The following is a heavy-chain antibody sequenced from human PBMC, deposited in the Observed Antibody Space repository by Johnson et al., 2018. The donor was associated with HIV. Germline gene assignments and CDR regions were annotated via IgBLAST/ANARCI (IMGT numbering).Heavy chain of an antibody. CDR3: ARDRRNRQWQRLDAFDI. CDR2: INWNGGST. Sequence: VQLVESGGGVVRPGGSLRLSCAASGFNFDDYGMNWVRQAPGKGLEWVSGINWNGGSTGYADSVKGRFTISRDNAKNSLHLQMNSLRAEDTAFYYCARDRRNRQWQRLDAFDIWGQGTMVIVSS. J-gene: IGHJ3*02. V-gene: IGHV3-20*04. D-gene: IGHD6-19*01. CDR1: GFNFDDYG.